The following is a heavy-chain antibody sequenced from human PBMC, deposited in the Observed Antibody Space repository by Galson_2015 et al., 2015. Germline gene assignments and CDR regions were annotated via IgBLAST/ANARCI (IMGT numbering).Heavy chain of an antibody. CDR2: ISSSGSTI. CDR1: GFTFSTYE. D-gene: IGHD3-3*01. V-gene: IGHV3-48*03. CDR3: ARGYDVWSGDHFAP. Sequence: SLRLSCAASGFTFSTYEMSWVRQAPGKGLTWVSYISSSGSTIYYADSVKGRFTISRDNAKNSLYLQMDSLRAEDTAVYYCARGYDVWSGDHFAPWGQGTLVTVSS. J-gene: IGHJ5*02.